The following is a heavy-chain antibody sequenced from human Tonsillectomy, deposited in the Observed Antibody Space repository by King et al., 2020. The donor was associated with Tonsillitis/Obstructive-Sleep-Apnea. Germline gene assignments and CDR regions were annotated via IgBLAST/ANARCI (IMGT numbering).Heavy chain of an antibody. V-gene: IGHV1-2*06. Sequence: QLVQSGAEVKKPGASVKVSCKASGYTFSDYYMHWVRQAPGQGLEWMGRINPNSGGTNYAQKFQGGVAMTRDTSISTAYMELSRLRSDDTAVYYCARDSSPSTIVLNWLDPWGQGTLVTVSS. CDR1: GYTFSDYY. D-gene: IGHD2-8*02. CDR3: ARDSSPSTIVLNWLDP. J-gene: IGHJ5*02. CDR2: INPNSGGT.